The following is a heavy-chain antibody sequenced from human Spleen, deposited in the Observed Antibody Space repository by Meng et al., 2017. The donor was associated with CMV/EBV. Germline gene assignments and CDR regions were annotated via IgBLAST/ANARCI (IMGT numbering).Heavy chain of an antibody. CDR1: GFTFTGYA. CDR2: ISYDGSNK. CDR3: ARDVRNYYYGKDV. V-gene: IGHV3-30*04. J-gene: IGHJ6*02. Sequence: GESLKISCAASGFTFTGYAMHWVRQAPGKGLEWVAVISYDGSNKYYADSVKGRFTISRDNSKNMLYLQMNSLRAEDTAVYYCARDVRNYYYGKDVWGPGTTVTVSS.